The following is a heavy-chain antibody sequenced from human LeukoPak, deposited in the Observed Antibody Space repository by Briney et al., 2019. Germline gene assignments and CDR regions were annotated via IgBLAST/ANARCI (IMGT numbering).Heavy chain of an antibody. V-gene: IGHV3-23*01. CDR2: ISGSGGST. J-gene: IGHJ6*03. CDR1: GFTFSSYA. D-gene: IGHD4-11*01. Sequence: GGSLRLSCAASGFTFSSYAMSWVRQAPGKGLEWVSAISGSGGSTYYADSVKGRFTISRDNSKNTLYLQMNSLRAEDTAVYYCAKTTVTPGAYYYYMDVWGKGTTVTVSS. CDR3: AKTTVTPGAYYYYMDV.